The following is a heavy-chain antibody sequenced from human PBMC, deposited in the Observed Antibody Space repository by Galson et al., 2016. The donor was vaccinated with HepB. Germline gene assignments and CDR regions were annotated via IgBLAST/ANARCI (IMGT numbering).Heavy chain of an antibody. CDR3: ARRITNFGVVMGWD. V-gene: IGHV3-48*03. Sequence: SLRLSCAASGFTFSSDEMNWVRQAPGKGLEWIAHISSSAFTTYYADSVKGRFTISRDNAERRLFLQMNSLRAEDTAVYYCARRITNFGVVMGWDWGQGVLVTVSS. J-gene: IGHJ4*02. CDR2: ISSSAFTT. CDR1: GFTFSSDE. D-gene: IGHD3-3*01.